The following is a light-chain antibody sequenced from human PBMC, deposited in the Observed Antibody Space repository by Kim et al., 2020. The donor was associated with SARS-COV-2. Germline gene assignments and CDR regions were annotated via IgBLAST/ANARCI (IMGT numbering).Light chain of an antibody. CDR1: SSNIGAGYD. Sequence: GQMVTISCTGSSSNIGAGYDVHWYQQLPGTAPKLLIYGNSNRPSGVPDRCSGSKSGTSASLAITGLQAEDEADYYCQSYDSSLRGVFGTGTKVTVL. V-gene: IGLV1-40*01. J-gene: IGLJ1*01. CDR3: QSYDSSLRGV. CDR2: GNS.